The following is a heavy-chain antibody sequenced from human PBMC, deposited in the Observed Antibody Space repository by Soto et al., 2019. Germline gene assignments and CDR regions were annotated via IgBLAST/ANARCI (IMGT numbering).Heavy chain of an antibody. D-gene: IGHD4-4*01. CDR2: IYYSGST. CDR1: GGSVSSGSYY. J-gene: IGHJ4*02. Sequence: PSETLSLTCTVSGGSVSSGSYYWSWIRQPPGKGLEWIGYIYYSGSTNYNPSLKSRVTISVDTSKNQFSLKLSSVTAADTAVCYCARDSGGNSGIDYWGQGTLVTVSS. CDR3: ARDSGGNSGIDY. V-gene: IGHV4-61*01.